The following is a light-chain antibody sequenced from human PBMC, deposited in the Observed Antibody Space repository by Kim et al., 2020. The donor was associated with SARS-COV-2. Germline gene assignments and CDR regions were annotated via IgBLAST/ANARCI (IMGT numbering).Light chain of an antibody. CDR3: QQTFSTQYS. V-gene: IGKV1-39*01. CDR2: AAS. Sequence: DIEMTQSPSALSASVGDRVTISCRASQSVSINLNWYQQKPGKAPRLLISAASSLQSGVPSRFSGSGSGTGFTLTINSLQPEDFGSYYCQQTFSTQYSFGQGTKLEIK. J-gene: IGKJ2*03. CDR1: QSVSIN.